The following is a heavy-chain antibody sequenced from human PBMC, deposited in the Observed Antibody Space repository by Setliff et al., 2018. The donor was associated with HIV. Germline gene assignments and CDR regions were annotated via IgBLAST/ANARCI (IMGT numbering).Heavy chain of an antibody. CDR1: GYTLTDFD. D-gene: IGHD1-26*01. V-gene: IGHV1-8*01. J-gene: IGHJ3*02. CDR3: TRWIVGSSNIFAFDI. CDR2: INPKSGNT. Sequence: GASVKVSCKASGYTLTDFDIYWMRQASGQGLEWLGWINPKSGNTAYAQSFQGRVTLTTNTAISTVDMELSSLSSEDTAVYYRTRWIVGSSNIFAFDIWGQGTLVTVSS.